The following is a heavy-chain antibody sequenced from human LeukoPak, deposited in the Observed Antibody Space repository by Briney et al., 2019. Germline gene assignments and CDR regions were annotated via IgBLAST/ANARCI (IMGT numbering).Heavy chain of an antibody. V-gene: IGHV4-59*01. CDR2: NSYSRST. J-gene: IGHJ4*02. CDR3: ARDNPDYDHSGYGVFDF. CDR1: GASLSGYY. D-gene: IGHD3-22*01. Sequence: PSETLSLTCTVSGASLSGYYWTWIRQPPGKGLEWIGYNSYSRSTNYNPSLKSRVTISVDTSKNQFSLKLNSVTAADTAVYYCARDNPDYDHSGYGVFDFWGQGILVTVSS.